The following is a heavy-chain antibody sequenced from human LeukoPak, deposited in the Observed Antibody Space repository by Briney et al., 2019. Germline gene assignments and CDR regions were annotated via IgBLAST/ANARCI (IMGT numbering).Heavy chain of an antibody. Sequence: GGSLRLSCAASGFTFSSYGMHWVRQAPGKGLEWVAFIRYDGSNKYNADSVKGRFTISRDNAKNSLFLQMDSLRAEDTGVYFCAREFGNADTYGNVPLGHWGQGTLVTVSS. CDR3: AREFGNADTYGNVPLGH. CDR2: IRYDGSNK. J-gene: IGHJ4*02. V-gene: IGHV3-30*02. D-gene: IGHD5-18*01. CDR1: GFTFSSYG.